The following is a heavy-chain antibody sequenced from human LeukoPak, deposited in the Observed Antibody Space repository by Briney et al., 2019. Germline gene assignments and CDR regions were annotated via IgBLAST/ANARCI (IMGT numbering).Heavy chain of an antibody. CDR1: GGSISSYY. V-gene: IGHV4-59*01. Sequence: SETLSLTCTVSGGSISSYYWSWIRQPPGKGLEWIGYIYYSGSTSYNPSLKSRVTISVDTSKNQFSLKLSSVTAADTAVYYCARGLTGNDYWGQGTLVTVSS. D-gene: IGHD4-23*01. CDR3: ARGLTGNDY. CDR2: IYYSGST. J-gene: IGHJ4*02.